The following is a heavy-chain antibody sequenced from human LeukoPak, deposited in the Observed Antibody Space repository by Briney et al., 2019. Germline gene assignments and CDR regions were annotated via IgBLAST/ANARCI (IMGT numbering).Heavy chain of an antibody. J-gene: IGHJ4*02. CDR2: IYYSGST. V-gene: IGHV4-39*01. Sequence: ETLSLTCAVYGGSLSSYYWGWIRQPPGKGLEWIGSIYYSGSTYYNPSLKSRVTVSVDTSKNQFSLKLSSVTAADTAVYYCARQPRYCSSTSCYMDYWGQGTLVTVSS. CDR3: ARQPRYCSSTSCYMDY. CDR1: GGSLSSYY. D-gene: IGHD2-2*02.